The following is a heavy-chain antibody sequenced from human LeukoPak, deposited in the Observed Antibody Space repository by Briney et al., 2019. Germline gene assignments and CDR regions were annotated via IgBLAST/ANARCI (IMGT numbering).Heavy chain of an antibody. D-gene: IGHD6-6*01. J-gene: IGHJ6*03. CDR3: ARSIAARRYYYYMDV. Sequence: GGSLRLSCAASGFTFSSYAMHWVRQAPGKGLEWVSSISSSSSYIYYADSVKGRFTISRDNAKNSLYLQMNSLRAEGTAVYYCARSIAARRYYYYMDVWGKGTTVTVSS. CDR1: GFTFSSYA. CDR2: ISSSSSYI. V-gene: IGHV3-21*01.